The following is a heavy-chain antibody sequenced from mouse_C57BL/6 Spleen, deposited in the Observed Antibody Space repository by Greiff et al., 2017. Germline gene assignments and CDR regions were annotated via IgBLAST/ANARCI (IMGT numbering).Heavy chain of an antibody. Sequence: VQLQQSGPELVKPGASVKMSCKASGYTFTDYNMHWVKQSHGKSLEWIGYINPNNGGTSYNQKFKGKATLTVNKSSSTAYMELRSLTSEDSAVYYCARGGYDYDGFAYWGQGTLVTVSA. CDR2: INPNNGGT. V-gene: IGHV1-22*01. J-gene: IGHJ3*01. D-gene: IGHD2-4*01. CDR1: GYTFTDYN. CDR3: ARGGYDYDGFAY.